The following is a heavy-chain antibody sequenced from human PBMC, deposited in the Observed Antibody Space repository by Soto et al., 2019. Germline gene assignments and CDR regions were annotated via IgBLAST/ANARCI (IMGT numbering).Heavy chain of an antibody. Sequence: GASVKVSCKASGYTFTGYYMHWVRQAPGQGLEWMGWINPNSGGTNYAQKFQGRVTMTRDTSISTAYMELGRLRSDDTAVYYCARGGMAYSNYDTPYYYYGMDVWGQGTTVTVSS. V-gene: IGHV1-2*02. J-gene: IGHJ6*02. D-gene: IGHD4-4*01. CDR3: ARGGMAYSNYDTPYYYYGMDV. CDR1: GYTFTGYY. CDR2: INPNSGGT.